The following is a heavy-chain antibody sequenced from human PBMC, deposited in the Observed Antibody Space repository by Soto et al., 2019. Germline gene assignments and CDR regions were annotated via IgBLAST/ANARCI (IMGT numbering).Heavy chain of an antibody. Sequence: GGSLRLSCAASGFTFSNYEMNWVRQTPGKGLEWVSYISYTGSTIYYADSVRGRFTISRDNSKNSLYLQMNSLRAEDTAVYYCERGARINYDSNERHYWDQGTLVTVAS. CDR2: ISYTGSTI. V-gene: IGHV3-48*03. CDR1: GFTFSNYE. J-gene: IGHJ4*02. CDR3: ERGARINYDSNERHY. D-gene: IGHD3-22*01.